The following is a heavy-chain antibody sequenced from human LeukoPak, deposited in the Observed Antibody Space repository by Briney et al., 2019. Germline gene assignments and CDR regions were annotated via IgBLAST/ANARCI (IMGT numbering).Heavy chain of an antibody. CDR2: ISRGAIDI. V-gene: IGHV3-23*01. CDR3: TKEVWGSYPD. D-gene: IGHD3-16*02. CDR1: GFTFSGYA. J-gene: IGHJ4*02. Sequence: PGGSLRLSCAASGFTFSGYAMTWVRQAPGKGLEWVSAISRGAIDIYYADSVKGRFTISRDDSKNALYLQMNNLRAEDTALYYGTKEVWGSYPDWGQGTLVTVSS.